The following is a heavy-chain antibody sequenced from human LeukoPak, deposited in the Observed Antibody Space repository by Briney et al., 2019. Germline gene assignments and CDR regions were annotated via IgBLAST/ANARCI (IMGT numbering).Heavy chain of an antibody. CDR1: GFTFSDYY. D-gene: IGHD6-13*01. CDR3: ARDDSSSWDPYFDY. CDR2: IKQDGSEK. Sequence: GGSLRLSCAASGFTFSDYYMSWIRQAPGKGLEGVANIKQDGSEKYYVDSVKGRFTISRDNAKNSLYLQMNSLRAEDTAVYYCARDDSSSWDPYFDYWGQGTLVTVSS. V-gene: IGHV3-7*01. J-gene: IGHJ4*02.